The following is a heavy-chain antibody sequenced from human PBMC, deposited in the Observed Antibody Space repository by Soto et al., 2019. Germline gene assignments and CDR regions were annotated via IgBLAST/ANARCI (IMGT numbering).Heavy chain of an antibody. CDR3: ARSPIYYDSSGYYWPDY. J-gene: IGHJ4*02. Sequence: GGSLRLSCAASGFTFDYYWMHWVRQAPGKGLVWVSRVHSDGTTTTYADSVKGRFTISRDNAKNSLYLQMNSLRAEDTAVYYCARSPIYYDSSGYYWPDYWGQGTLVTVSS. D-gene: IGHD3-22*01. CDR1: GFTFDYYW. V-gene: IGHV3-74*01. CDR2: VHSDGTTT.